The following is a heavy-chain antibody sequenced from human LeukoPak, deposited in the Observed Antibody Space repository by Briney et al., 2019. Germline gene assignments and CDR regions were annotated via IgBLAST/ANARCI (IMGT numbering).Heavy chain of an antibody. CDR2: IYSGGST. J-gene: IGHJ4*02. CDR3: ASSGNYRIYYFDY. V-gene: IGHV3-66*01. CDR1: GFTVSSNY. Sequence: PGGSLRLSCAASGFTVSSNYMSWVRQAPGKGLEWVSLIYSGGSTYYADPVKGRFTISRDNSKNTLYLQMNSLRAEDTAVYYCASSGNYRIYYFDYWGQGTLVTVSS. D-gene: IGHD1-26*01.